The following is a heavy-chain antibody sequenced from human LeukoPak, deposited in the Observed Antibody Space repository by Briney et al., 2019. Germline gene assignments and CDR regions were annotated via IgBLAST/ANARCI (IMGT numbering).Heavy chain of an antibody. CDR1: GXTVSSNY. V-gene: IGHV3-53*01. J-gene: IGHJ4*02. CDR3: ARGIDYDSSAYLDY. Sequence: PGGSLRLSCAASGXTVSSNYVSWVRQAPGKGQEWVSVIYSGGSTYYADSVKGRFTISRDNSKNTLYLQMNSLRAEDTAVYYCARGIDYDSSAYLDYWGQGTLVTVSS. D-gene: IGHD3-22*01. CDR2: IYSGGST.